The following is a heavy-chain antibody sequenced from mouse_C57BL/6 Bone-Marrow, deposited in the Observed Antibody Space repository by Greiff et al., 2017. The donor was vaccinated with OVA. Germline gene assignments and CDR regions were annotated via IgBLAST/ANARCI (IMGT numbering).Heavy chain of an antibody. Sequence: VKLQQPGAELVRPGTSVKLSCKASGYTFTSYWMHWVKQRPGQGLEWIGVIDPSDSYTNYNQKFKGKATLTVDTSSSTAYMQLSSLTSEDSAVYYCARSDGYYHYFDYWGQGTTLTVSS. CDR3: ARSDGYYHYFDY. D-gene: IGHD2-3*01. CDR1: GYTFTSYW. J-gene: IGHJ2*01. V-gene: IGHV1-59*01. CDR2: IDPSDSYT.